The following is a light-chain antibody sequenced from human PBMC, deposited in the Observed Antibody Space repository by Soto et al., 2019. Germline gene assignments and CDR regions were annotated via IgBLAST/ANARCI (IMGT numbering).Light chain of an antibody. CDR2: EVR. V-gene: IGLV2-14*01. Sequence: QSALTQPASVSGSPGQSITVSCTGTNTDVGGYNYVSWYQHRPGKAPRLMIYEVRNRLSGVSNRFSGSKSGNTASLTISGLQSEDEADYYCTSYTPTGALVFASGTKVTVL. CDR3: TSYTPTGALV. J-gene: IGLJ6*01. CDR1: NTDVGGYNY.